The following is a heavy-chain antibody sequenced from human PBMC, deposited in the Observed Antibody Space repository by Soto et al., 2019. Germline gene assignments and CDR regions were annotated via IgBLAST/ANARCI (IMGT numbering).Heavy chain of an antibody. D-gene: IGHD6-13*01. CDR1: GGTFSSYT. J-gene: IGHJ4*02. Sequence: QVQLVQSGAEVKKPGSSVKVSSKASGGTFSSYTISWVRQAPGQGLEWMGRIIPILGIANYAQKFQGRVTITADKSTSTAYMDLSSLRSEDTAVYYCARGIAASGMGKIWGQGTLVSVSS. CDR2: IIPILGIA. V-gene: IGHV1-69*02. CDR3: ARGIAASGMGKI.